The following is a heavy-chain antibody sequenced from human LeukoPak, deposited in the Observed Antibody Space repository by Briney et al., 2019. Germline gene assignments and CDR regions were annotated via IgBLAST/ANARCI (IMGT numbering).Heavy chain of an antibody. CDR2: INPNSGGT. CDR1: GYTFTAYY. J-gene: IGHJ4*02. D-gene: IGHD2-15*01. Sequence: GASVKVSCKASGYTFTAYYMHWVRQAPGQGLEWMGWINPNSGGTNYAQKFQGRVTITADKSTSTAYMELSSLRSEDTAVYYCAREGGDTPEVDYWGQGTLVTVSS. V-gene: IGHV1-2*02. CDR3: AREGGDTPEVDY.